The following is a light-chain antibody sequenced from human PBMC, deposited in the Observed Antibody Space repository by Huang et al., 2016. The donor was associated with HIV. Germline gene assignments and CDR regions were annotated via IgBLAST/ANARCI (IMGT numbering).Light chain of an antibody. CDR1: QTVADNY. J-gene: IGKJ2*01. Sequence: EIVLTQSPATLSLSPGQKATLSCRASQTVADNYLAWYQQKPGQAPRLLVYGASNRCNDIPARFSGSGSGTDFTLSISRLEPEDFALYFCQQYASSFFTFGRGTNLEI. CDR2: GAS. V-gene: IGKV3-20*01. CDR3: QQYASSFFT.